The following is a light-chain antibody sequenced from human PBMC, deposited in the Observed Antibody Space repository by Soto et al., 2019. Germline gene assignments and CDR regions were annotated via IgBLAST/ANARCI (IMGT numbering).Light chain of an antibody. V-gene: IGKV3-20*01. CDR2: GAS. Sequence: EVVLTQSPGTLSLSPGERATLSCRVSQSVGSSYLAWYQQKPGQAPRLLIYGASTRATGIPDRFSGSGSGTEFTLTIRRLEPEDFAVYYCQQYGSSPSTFGQGTRLEIK. CDR1: QSVGSSY. CDR3: QQYGSSPST. J-gene: IGKJ5*01.